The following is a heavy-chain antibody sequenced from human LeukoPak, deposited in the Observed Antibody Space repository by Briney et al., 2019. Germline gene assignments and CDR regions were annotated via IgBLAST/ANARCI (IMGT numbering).Heavy chain of an antibody. D-gene: IGHD6-19*01. J-gene: IGHJ4*02. CDR3: ASAAGPFDN. Sequence: GGSLRLSCAASGFTFSSYGMHWVRQAPGKGLEWVAVIWYDGSIKYYADSVKGRFTISRDNSRNTLFLQMNSLRAEDTAVYYCASAAGPFDNWGQGTLVTVSS. V-gene: IGHV3-33*01. CDR1: GFTFSSYG. CDR2: IWYDGSIK.